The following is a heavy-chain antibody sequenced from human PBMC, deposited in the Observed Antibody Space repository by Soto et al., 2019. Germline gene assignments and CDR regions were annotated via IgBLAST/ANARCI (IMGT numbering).Heavy chain of an antibody. Sequence: GGSLRLSCRVSGFMFSSYAMTWVRQVPGKGLEWVSSISGSGGSTYYSDSVRGRFTISRDNSKKVLYLEMNRLKGDDTAVYFCAKDGSWGDHYYFDNWGQGTLVTVSS. D-gene: IGHD2-21*02. J-gene: IGHJ4*02. CDR2: ISGSGGST. V-gene: IGHV3-23*01. CDR1: GFMFSSYA. CDR3: AKDGSWGDHYYFDN.